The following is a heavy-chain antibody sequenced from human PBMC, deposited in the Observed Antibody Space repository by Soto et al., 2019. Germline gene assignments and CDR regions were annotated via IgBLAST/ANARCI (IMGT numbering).Heavy chain of an antibody. Sequence: ASVKVSCKASGYTFTGYYMHWVRQAPGQGLEWMGWINPNSGGTNYAQKFQGWVTMTRDTSISTAYMELSRLRSDDTAVYYCAREDFTGFTAAFDIWGQGTMVTVS. J-gene: IGHJ3*02. D-gene: IGHD5-18*01. V-gene: IGHV1-2*04. CDR2: INPNSGGT. CDR1: GYTFTGYY. CDR3: AREDFTGFTAAFDI.